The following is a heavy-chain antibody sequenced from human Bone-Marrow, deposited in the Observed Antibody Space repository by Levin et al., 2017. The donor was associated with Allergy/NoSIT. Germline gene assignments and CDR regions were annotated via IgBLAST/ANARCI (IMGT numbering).Heavy chain of an antibody. CDR3: ARDCPVGYFYESTRYFDN. Sequence: GGSLRLSCAASGFTFTSYWINWLRQAPGKGLEWVANMKQDGTEKYYADSVKGRFTISRDNAKNSLYLQMNSLRAEDTAVYYCARDCPVGYFYESTRYFDNWGPGTLFTVSS. D-gene: IGHD3-22*01. V-gene: IGHV3-7*01. CDR1: GFTFTSYW. J-gene: IGHJ4*01. CDR2: MKQDGTEK.